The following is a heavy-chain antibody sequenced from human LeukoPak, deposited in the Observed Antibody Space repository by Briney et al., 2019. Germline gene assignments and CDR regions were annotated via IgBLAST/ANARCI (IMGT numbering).Heavy chain of an antibody. J-gene: IGHJ6*03. CDR2: ISYDGSNK. Sequence: GGSLRLSCAASGFTFSSYAMHWVRQAPGKGLEWVAVISYDGSNKYYSDSVKGRFTISRDNSKNTLYLLMNSLRAEDTAVYYCARDGGDSYGSTYYYYYMDVWGKGTTVTVSS. CDR1: GFTFSSYA. V-gene: IGHV3-30*01. CDR3: ARDGGDSYGSTYYYYYMDV. D-gene: IGHD5-18*01.